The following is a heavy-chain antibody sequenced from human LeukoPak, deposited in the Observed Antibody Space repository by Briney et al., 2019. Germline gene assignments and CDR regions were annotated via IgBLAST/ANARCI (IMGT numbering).Heavy chain of an antibody. D-gene: IGHD3-22*01. CDR1: GFTFSSYA. V-gene: IGHV3-23*01. J-gene: IGHJ4*02. CDR2: ISGSGGST. CDR3: ARDVAGGYYYDSSGFDY. Sequence: GGSLRLSCAASGFTFSSYAMSWVRQAPGKGLEWVSAISGSGGSTYYADSVKGRFTISRDNAKNSLYLQMNSLRAEDTAVYYCARDVAGGYYYDSSGFDYWGQGTLVTVSS.